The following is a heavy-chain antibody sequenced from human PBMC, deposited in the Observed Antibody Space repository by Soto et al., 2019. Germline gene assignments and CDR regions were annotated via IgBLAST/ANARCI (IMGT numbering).Heavy chain of an antibody. V-gene: IGHV3-64*04. CDR1: GFTFKNHA. D-gene: IGHD3-16*01. CDR3: ASLGRHG. J-gene: IGHJ6*01. Sequence: LRLSCSASGFTFKNHAMHWVRQAAGKGLEYVAAVSTNGGSTEYADAVKGRFFISRDNSRDKVYLQMNNLRAEDTGVYYCASLGRHGWGQGTTVTVSS. CDR2: VSTNGGST.